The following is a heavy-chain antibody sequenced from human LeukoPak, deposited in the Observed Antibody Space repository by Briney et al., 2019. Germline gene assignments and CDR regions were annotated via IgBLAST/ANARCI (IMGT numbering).Heavy chain of an antibody. CDR1: GFTFDDYG. J-gene: IGHJ6*03. CDR2: INWNGGST. CDR3: ARVVVAAMDYYYYYMDV. V-gene: IGHV3-20*04. D-gene: IGHD2-15*01. Sequence: GGSRRLSRAASGFTFDDYGMSWVRQAPGKGLEWVSGINWNGGSTVYADSVKGRFTISRDNAKNSLYLQMNSLRAEDTALYYCARVVVAAMDYYYYYMDVWGKGTTVTVSS.